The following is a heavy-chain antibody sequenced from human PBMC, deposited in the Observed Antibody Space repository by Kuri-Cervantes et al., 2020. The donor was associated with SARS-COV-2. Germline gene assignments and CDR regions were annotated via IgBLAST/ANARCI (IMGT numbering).Heavy chain of an antibody. J-gene: IGHJ5*02. V-gene: IGHV1-2*04. CDR1: GYTFTGYY. D-gene: IGHD5-18*01. CDR2: INPNSGGT. Sequence: ASVKVSCKASGYTFTGYYMHWVRQAPGQGLEWMGWINPNSGGTNYAQKFQGWVTMTRDTSTSTVYMELSRLRSEDTAVYYCARSDLCGYSYGLNHWGQGTLVTVSS. CDR3: ARSDLCGYSYGLNH.